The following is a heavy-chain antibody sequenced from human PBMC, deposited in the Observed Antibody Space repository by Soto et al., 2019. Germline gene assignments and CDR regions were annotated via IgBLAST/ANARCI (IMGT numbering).Heavy chain of an antibody. Sequence: GGSLRLSCAASGFTFSSYAMSWVRQAPGKGLEWVSAISGSGGSTYYADSVKGRFTISRDNSKNTLYLQMNSLRAEDTAVYYCEKPAGYYYYYYMDVWRKGTTDTVSS. V-gene: IGHV3-23*01. CDR3: EKPAGYYYYYYMDV. J-gene: IGHJ6*03. CDR2: ISGSGGST. CDR1: GFTFSSYA.